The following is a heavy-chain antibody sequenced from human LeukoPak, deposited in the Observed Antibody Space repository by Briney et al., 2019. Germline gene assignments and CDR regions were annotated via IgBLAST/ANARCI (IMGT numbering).Heavy chain of an antibody. CDR2: INGGGKNT. J-gene: IGHJ6*03. D-gene: IGHD3-16*01. Sequence: GGSLRLPCAASGFSFSSYALSWVRQAPGKGLDWVSLINGGGKNTFYADSVKGRFTISRDNSKNTLYLQMNSLRAEDTAVYYCAKGSEYLWGSLESNYYYYTDVWGKGTTVTVSS. CDR1: GFSFSSYA. CDR3: AKGSEYLWGSLESNYYYYTDV. V-gene: IGHV3-23*01.